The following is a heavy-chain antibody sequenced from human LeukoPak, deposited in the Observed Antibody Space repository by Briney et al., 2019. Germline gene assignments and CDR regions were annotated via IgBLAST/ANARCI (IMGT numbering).Heavy chain of an antibody. J-gene: IGHJ4*02. CDR2: ISGSSNDI. D-gene: IGHD3-22*01. V-gene: IGHV3-21*01. CDR3: VRLRRNNDRSGYYYYYDY. Sequence: PGGSLTLSCAASGYTFSDFSVNWVRQAPGKGLEWVSSISGSSNDIYYADSVRGRFTISRDDARDSLFLQMNSLRAEDTAVYFCVRLRRNNDRSGYYYYYDYWGQGTLVTVSS. CDR1: GYTFSDFS.